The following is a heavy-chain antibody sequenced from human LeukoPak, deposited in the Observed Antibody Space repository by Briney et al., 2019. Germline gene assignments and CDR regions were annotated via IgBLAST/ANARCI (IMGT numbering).Heavy chain of an antibody. CDR1: GFTFSSYE. V-gene: IGHV3-21*01. D-gene: IGHD4-17*01. J-gene: IGHJ4*02. CDR2: ISSSSSYI. Sequence: PGGSLRLSCAASGFTFSSYEMNWVREAPGKGLEWASSISSSSSYIYYADSVKGRFTISRDNAKNSLYLQMNSLRAEDTAVYYCASFADYGDSFDYWGQGTLVTVSS. CDR3: ASFADYGDSFDY.